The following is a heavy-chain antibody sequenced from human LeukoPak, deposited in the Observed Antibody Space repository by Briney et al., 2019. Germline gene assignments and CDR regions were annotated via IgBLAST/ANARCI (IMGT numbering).Heavy chain of an antibody. CDR2: INGGGDNT. V-gene: IGHV3-23*01. CDR1: GFTFSRYY. CDR3: VKDEPGSSWYN. D-gene: IGHD6-13*01. Sequence: GGSLRLSCAASGFTFSRYYMSWVRQAPGKGLELVSAINGGGDNTHYADSVKGRFTISRDNSKNTLYLQMSSLRVEDTAVYYCVKDEPGSSWYNWGQGSLVTVSS. J-gene: IGHJ4*02.